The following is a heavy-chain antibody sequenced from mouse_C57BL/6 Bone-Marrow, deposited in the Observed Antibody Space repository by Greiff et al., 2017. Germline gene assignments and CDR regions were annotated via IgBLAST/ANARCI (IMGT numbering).Heavy chain of an antibody. CDR2: ISDGGSYT. CDR3: ARGLYYDYDGWYFDG. Sequence: EVKLVESGGGLVKPGGSLKLSCAASGFTFSSYAMSWVRQTPEKRLEWVATISDGGSYTYYPDNVKGRFTISRDNAKNNLYLQMSHLKSEDTAMYYCARGLYYDYDGWYFDGWGTGTTVTVSS. V-gene: IGHV5-4*03. J-gene: IGHJ1*03. CDR1: GFTFSSYA. D-gene: IGHD2-4*01.